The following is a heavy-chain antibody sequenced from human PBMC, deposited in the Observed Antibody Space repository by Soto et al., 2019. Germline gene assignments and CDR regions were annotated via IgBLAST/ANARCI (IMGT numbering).Heavy chain of an antibody. Sequence: QVQLVESGGGVVQPGRSLRLSCAASGFTFSSNGMHWVRQAPGKGLEWVAVIWHDGSDKYYADSVKGRFTISRDNSKNTLYLQVNSLRAEDTAVYYCAREYCSGPTCSPGLQHWGQGTLVTVSS. CDR2: IWHDGSDK. CDR3: AREYCSGPTCSPGLQH. D-gene: IGHD2-15*01. CDR1: GFTFSSNG. V-gene: IGHV3-33*01. J-gene: IGHJ1*01.